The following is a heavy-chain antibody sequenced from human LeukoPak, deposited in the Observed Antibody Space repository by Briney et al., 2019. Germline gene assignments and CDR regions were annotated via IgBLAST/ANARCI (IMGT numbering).Heavy chain of an antibody. CDR2: THTSGST. V-gene: IGHV4-4*07. CDR3: ARGRWKAGMDTPYYFAY. Sequence: HSDTLSLTRTVSGGSVSNYYWTWLRQPAGKGLEWIGRTHTSGSTNYNPSLKSRVTMSVDTSKNQFSLKLSPVTAADTAVYYCARGRWKAGMDTPYYFAYLGEGTLVTVSS. D-gene: IGHD5-18*01. J-gene: IGHJ4*02. CDR1: GGSVSNYY.